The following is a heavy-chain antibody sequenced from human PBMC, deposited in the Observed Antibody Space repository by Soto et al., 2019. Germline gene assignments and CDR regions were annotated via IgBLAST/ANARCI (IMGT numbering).Heavy chain of an antibody. V-gene: IGHV4-39*01. CDR2: IYYSGST. J-gene: IGHJ4*02. CDR1: GGSISSSSYY. CDR3: ARLRGAAGSEVFDY. Sequence: SETLSLTCTVSGGSISSSSYYRGWIRQPPGKGLEWIGSIYYSGSTYYNPSLKSRVTISVDTSKNQFSLKLSSGTAADTAVYYCARLRGAAGSEVFDYWGQGTLVTVSS. D-gene: IGHD6-13*01.